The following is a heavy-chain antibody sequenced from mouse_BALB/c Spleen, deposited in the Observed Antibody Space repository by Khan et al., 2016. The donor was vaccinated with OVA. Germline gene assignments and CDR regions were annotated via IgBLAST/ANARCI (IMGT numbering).Heavy chain of an antibody. CDR2: INPNNVYT. V-gene: IGHV1-4*01. CDR3: TRDGAYYRNDGWFAY. Sequence: VQLQQSGAELARPGASVKMSCKASGYTFTTYTIHWIKQRPGQGLEWIGFINPNNVYTNYNQKFKDKATLTADKSSTTAYMQLSSLTSDDSSVDCCTRDGAYYRNDGWFAYWGQGTLVTVSA. CDR1: GYTFTTYT. J-gene: IGHJ3*01. D-gene: IGHD2-14*01.